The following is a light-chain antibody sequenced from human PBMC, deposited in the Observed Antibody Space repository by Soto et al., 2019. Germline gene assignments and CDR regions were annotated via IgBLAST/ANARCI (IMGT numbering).Light chain of an antibody. J-gene: IGKJ1*01. CDR3: QQYNDWPRT. CDR1: QSVDSN. CDR2: GAS. V-gene: IGKV3-15*01. Sequence: EIVFTQSPATLSVSPGERATLSCRASQSVDSNLAWYQQKPGQAPRLLIYGASTRATDIPARFSGSGSGTEFSLTISSXQSEDFAIYSCQQYNDWPRTFGQGTKVDTK.